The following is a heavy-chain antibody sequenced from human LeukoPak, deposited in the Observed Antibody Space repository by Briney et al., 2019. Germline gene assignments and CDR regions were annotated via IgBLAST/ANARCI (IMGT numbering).Heavy chain of an antibody. CDR2: INPNSGGT. CDR1: GYTFTGYY. CDR3: ARDPGRIRSIDY. Sequence: AXXXXSCKASGYTFTGYYMHWVRQAPGQGLEWMGWINPNSGGTNYAQKLQGRVTMTTDTSTSTAYMELRSLRSDDTAVYYCARDPGRIRSIDYWGQGTLVTVSS. J-gene: IGHJ4*02. V-gene: IGHV1-2*02. D-gene: IGHD2/OR15-2a*01.